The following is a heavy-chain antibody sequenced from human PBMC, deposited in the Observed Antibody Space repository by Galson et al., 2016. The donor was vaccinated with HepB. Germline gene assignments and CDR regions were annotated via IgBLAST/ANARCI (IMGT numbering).Heavy chain of an antibody. V-gene: IGHV3-30*03. CDR3: ARDPEEVVVVVAATQSHYYYYGMDV. J-gene: IGHJ6*02. CDR2: ISYGGDI. Sequence: SLRLSCAASGFTFNNYGLHWVRQAPGKGLEWLAIISYGGDIYYADSVKGRFTISRDNSKNTLYLQMNSLRAEDTAVYYCARDPEEVVVVVAATQSHYYYYGMDVWGQGTTVTVSS. D-gene: IGHD2-15*01. CDR1: GFTFNNYG.